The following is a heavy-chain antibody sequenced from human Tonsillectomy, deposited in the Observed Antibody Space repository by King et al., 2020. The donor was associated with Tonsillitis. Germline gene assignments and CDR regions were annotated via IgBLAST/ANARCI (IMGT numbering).Heavy chain of an antibody. CDR2: INPNSGGT. D-gene: IGHD3-10*01. CDR3: ARVSFLWVGDTTLDP. Sequence: VQLVESGAEVRKPGASVKVSCKASGYTFTDYYMHWVRQAPGQGLEWMGWINPNSGGTNYAQEFQGRVTMTRDTSISTAYMELSRLRYDDTAVYYCARVSFLWVGDTTLDPWGQGTLVTVSS. V-gene: IGHV1-2*02. CDR1: GYTFTDYY. J-gene: IGHJ5*02.